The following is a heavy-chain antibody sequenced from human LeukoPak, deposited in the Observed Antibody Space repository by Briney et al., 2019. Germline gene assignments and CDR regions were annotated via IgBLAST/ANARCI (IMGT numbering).Heavy chain of an antibody. CDR3: AREGVGGTLKYQLLKYWFDP. CDR1: GGTFSSYA. J-gene: IGHJ5*02. V-gene: IGHV1-69*13. CDR2: IISIFGTV. D-gene: IGHD2-2*01. Sequence: SVTVSCKASGGTFSSYAINWVRQAPGQGLERMGGIISIFGTVNYAQKFQGRVTITADESTSTAYMELSSLRSEDTAVYYCAREGVGGTLKYQLLKYWFDPWGQGTLVTVSS.